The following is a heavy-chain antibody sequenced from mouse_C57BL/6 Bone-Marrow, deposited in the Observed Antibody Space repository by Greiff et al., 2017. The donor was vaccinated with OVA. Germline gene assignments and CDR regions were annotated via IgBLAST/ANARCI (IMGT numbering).Heavy chain of an antibody. CDR2: IWRGGST. J-gene: IGHJ1*03. D-gene: IGHD1-1*01. Sequence: QVQLQQSGPGLVQPSQSLSITCTVSGFSLTSYGVHWVRQSPGKGLEWLGVIWRGGSTDYNAAFMSRLSITKDNSKSQVFFKMNSLQADDTAIYYCAKGHYYGSDWYFDVWGTGTTVTVSS. CDR1: GFSLTSYG. V-gene: IGHV2-5*01. CDR3: AKGHYYGSDWYFDV.